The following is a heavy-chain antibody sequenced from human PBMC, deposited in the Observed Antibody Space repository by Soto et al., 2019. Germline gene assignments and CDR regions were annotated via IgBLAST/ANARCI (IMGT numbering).Heavy chain of an antibody. Sequence: SQTLSLTCAISGDSVSSYSAAWNWIRQSPLGGLEWLGRTYYRSRFFSDYAESVKSRIIINPDTSKNQFSLQLKSVTPEDTAVYFCARGEQYSGRIFDYWGQGTLVTVSS. V-gene: IGHV6-1*01. CDR2: TYYRSRFFS. D-gene: IGHD1-26*01. J-gene: IGHJ4*01. CDR3: ARGEQYSGRIFDY. CDR1: GDSVSSYSAA.